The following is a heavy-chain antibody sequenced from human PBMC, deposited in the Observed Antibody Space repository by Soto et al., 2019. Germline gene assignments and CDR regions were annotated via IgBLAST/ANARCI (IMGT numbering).Heavy chain of an antibody. V-gene: IGHV1-18*01. CDR1: GYTFTSCG. Sequence: GASVKVSCKASGYTFTSCGISWVRQAPGQGLEWMGWISAYNGNTNYAQKLQGRVTMTTDTSTSTAYMELRSLRSDDTAVYYCARDPELGDCSGGSCYLNWFDPWGQGTLVTVSS. CDR2: ISAYNGNT. J-gene: IGHJ5*02. D-gene: IGHD2-15*01. CDR3: ARDPELGDCSGGSCYLNWFDP.